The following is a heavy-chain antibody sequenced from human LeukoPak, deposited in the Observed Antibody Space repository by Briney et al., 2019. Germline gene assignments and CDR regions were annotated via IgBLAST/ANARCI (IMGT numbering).Heavy chain of an antibody. CDR1: GGSFSGYY. Sequence: PSETLSLTCAVYGGSFSGYYWSWIRQPPGKGLEWIGEINHSGSTNYNPSLKSRVTISVDTSKNQFSLKLSSVTAADTAVYYCARGKYSSGWWAGMDVWGQGTAVTVSS. V-gene: IGHV4-34*01. J-gene: IGHJ6*02. D-gene: IGHD6-19*01. CDR2: INHSGST. CDR3: ARGKYSSGWWAGMDV.